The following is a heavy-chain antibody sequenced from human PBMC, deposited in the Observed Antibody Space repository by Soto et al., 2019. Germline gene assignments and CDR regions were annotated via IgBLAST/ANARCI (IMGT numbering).Heavy chain of an antibody. J-gene: IGHJ5*02. V-gene: IGHV1-8*01. CDR1: GYTFTSYD. CDR2: MNPNSGNT. D-gene: IGHD3-3*01. CDR3: ARGSWYYDFWSGYYPEPKNWFDP. Sequence: QVQLVQSGAEVKKPGASVKVSCKASGYTFTSYDINWVRQATGQGLEWMGWMNPNSGNTGYAQKFQGRVTMTRNTSISTAYMELRRLRSEDTAVYYCARGSWYYDFWSGYYPEPKNWFDPWGQGTLVTVSS.